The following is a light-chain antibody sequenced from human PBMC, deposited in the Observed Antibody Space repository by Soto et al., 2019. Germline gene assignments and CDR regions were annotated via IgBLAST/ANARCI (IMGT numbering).Light chain of an antibody. V-gene: IGLV2-14*01. J-gene: IGLJ1*01. CDR2: EVS. CDR3: SSYTSSRAYV. CDR1: SSDVGGYNY. Sequence: QSVLTQPASVSGSPGQSITISCTGTSSDVGGYNYVSWYQRQSGKAPKLMIHEVSNRPSGVSSRFSGSKSGNTASLTISGLQAEDEADYYCSSYTSSRAYVFGIGTKLTVL.